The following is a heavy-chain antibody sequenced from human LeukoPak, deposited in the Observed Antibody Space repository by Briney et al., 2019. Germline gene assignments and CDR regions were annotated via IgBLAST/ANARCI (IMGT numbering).Heavy chain of an antibody. Sequence: PSETLSLTCTVSGGSISSGDYYWSWIRQPPGKGLEWIGYIYYSGSTYYNPSLKSRVTISVDTSKNQFSLKLSSVTAADTAVYYCAREGWEHKGAFDYWGQGTLVTVSS. CDR2: IYYSGST. V-gene: IGHV4-30-4*08. CDR3: AREGWEHKGAFDY. CDR1: GGSISSGDYY. J-gene: IGHJ4*02. D-gene: IGHD1-26*01.